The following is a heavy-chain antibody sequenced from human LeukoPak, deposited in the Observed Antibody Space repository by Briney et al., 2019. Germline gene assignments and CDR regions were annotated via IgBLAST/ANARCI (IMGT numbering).Heavy chain of an antibody. Sequence: SETLSLTCAVSGASISGYYWNWIRQPPGKGLEWIGYMYYSGSTNYNPSFKSRVTMSGDTSKNELSLKLSSATAADTAVYYCARMNGDYGFRNYFYYGLDVWGQGTTVTVSS. J-gene: IGHJ6*02. D-gene: IGHD4-17*01. V-gene: IGHV4-59*08. CDR3: ARMNGDYGFRNYFYYGLDV. CDR1: GASISGYY. CDR2: MYYSGST.